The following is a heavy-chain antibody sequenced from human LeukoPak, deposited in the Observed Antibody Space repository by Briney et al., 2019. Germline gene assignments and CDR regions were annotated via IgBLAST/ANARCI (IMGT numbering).Heavy chain of an antibody. CDR1: GFTFSTYA. J-gene: IGHJ4*02. Sequence: GGSLRLSCAVSGFTFSTYAMNWVRQAPGKGLEWVSYISSSSNTIYYADPVQGRFTISRDNANNSLYLQMNSLRAEDTAVYYCARDGYDFWSGYPTTVDFWGQGTLVTVSS. CDR2: ISSSSNTI. V-gene: IGHV3-48*01. D-gene: IGHD3-3*01. CDR3: ARDGYDFWSGYPTTVDF.